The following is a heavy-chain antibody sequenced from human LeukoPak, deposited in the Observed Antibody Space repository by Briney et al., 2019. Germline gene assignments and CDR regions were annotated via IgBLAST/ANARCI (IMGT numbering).Heavy chain of an antibody. Sequence: GSQRLSCAASGFKFCDHYIVWLPPAPGQGWVWVGRSRNKATSYTTEYTASVEGRFTISRDVSESSLYLQMNSLRTEDTAVYYCGRIAINANNGMDVWGEGTTVTVSS. CDR2: SRNKATSYTT. V-gene: IGHV3-72*01. D-gene: IGHD1/OR15-1a*01. CDR1: GFKFCDHY. J-gene: IGHJ6*04. CDR3: GRIAINANNGMDV.